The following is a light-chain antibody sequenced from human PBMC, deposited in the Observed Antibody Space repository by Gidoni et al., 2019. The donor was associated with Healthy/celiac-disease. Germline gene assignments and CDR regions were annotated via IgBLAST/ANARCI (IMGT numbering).Light chain of an antibody. CDR2: GAS. Sequence: EIEMKPPPATLSVSPGERATLSCRASQSVSSNLAWYQQKPGQAPRLLIYGASTRATGIPARFSGSGSGTEFTLTISSLQSEDFAVYYCQQYNNWPPWTFGQGTKVEIK. J-gene: IGKJ1*01. CDR3: QQYNNWPPWT. CDR1: QSVSSN. V-gene: IGKV3-15*01.